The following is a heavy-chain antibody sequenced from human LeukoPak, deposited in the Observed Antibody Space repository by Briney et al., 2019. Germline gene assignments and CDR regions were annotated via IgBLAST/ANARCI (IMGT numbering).Heavy chain of an antibody. CDR2: IKSKTDGGTT. Sequence: PGGSPRLSCAASGFTFSNAWMSWVRQAPGKGLEWVGRIKSKTDGGTTDYAAPVKGRFTISRDDSKNTLYLQMNSLKTEDTAVYYCTTDSARGTRVRIGYYYYGMDVWGQGTTVTVSS. J-gene: IGHJ6*02. CDR3: TTDSARGTRVRIGYYYYGMDV. CDR1: GFTFSNAW. D-gene: IGHD3-16*01. V-gene: IGHV3-15*01.